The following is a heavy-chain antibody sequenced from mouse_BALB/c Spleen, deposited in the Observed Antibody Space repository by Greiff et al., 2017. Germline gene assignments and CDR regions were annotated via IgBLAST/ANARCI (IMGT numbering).Heavy chain of an antibody. CDR2: INPNNGGT. J-gene: IGHJ4*01. V-gene: IGHV1-18*01. D-gene: IGHD2-10*02. Sequence: EVQLVESGPELVKPGASVTIPCKASGYTFTDYNMDWVKQSHGKSLEWIGDINPNNGGTIYNQKFKGKATLTVDKSSSTAYMELRSLTSEDTAVYYCARGYGNYPYYYAMDYWGQGTSVTVSS. CDR1: GYTFTDYN. CDR3: ARGYGNYPYYYAMDY.